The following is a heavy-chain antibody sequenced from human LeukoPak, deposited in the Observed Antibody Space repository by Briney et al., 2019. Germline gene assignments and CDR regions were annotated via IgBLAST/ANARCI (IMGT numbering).Heavy chain of an antibody. Sequence: ASVKVSCKASGYTFTGYSVHWVRQAPGQGLEWMGWINPNSGGTKYALKFQGRVTMTRDTSISTAYMELSRLTSDDTAVYYRARDLSIAAPGTDFDYWDQGTLVTVSS. CDR3: ARDLSIAAPGTDFDY. CDR1: GYTFTGYS. CDR2: INPNSGGT. J-gene: IGHJ4*02. D-gene: IGHD6-13*01. V-gene: IGHV1-2*02.